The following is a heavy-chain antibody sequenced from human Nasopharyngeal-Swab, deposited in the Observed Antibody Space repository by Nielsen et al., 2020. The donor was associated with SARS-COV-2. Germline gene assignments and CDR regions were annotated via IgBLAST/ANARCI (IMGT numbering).Heavy chain of an antibody. D-gene: IGHD5-18*01. CDR2: ISSSSSYI. Sequence: VRQAPGKGLEWVSSISSSSSYIYYADSVKGRFTISRDNAKNSLYLQMNSLRAEDTAVYYCERADSYGYRGPFDYWGQGTLVTVSS. V-gene: IGHV3-21*01. J-gene: IGHJ4*02. CDR3: ERADSYGYRGPFDY.